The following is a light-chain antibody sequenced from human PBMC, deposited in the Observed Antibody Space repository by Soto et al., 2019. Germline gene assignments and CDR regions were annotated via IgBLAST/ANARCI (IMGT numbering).Light chain of an antibody. CDR3: KQYHTWPIT. V-gene: IGKV3-15*01. CDR1: QGVSRT. J-gene: IGKJ4*01. CDR2: GAS. Sequence: DIVMTQSPATLYVAPGDRVTFSCRASQGVSRTLAWYQHQPGQAPRLLISGASTGATVIPARFSGSGSGTEFTLTISSLQSEDCAIDDCKQYHTWPITFGGGTKVQIK.